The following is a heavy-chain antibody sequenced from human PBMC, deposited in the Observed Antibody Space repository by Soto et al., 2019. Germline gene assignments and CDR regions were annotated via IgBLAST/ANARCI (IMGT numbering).Heavy chain of an antibody. J-gene: IGHJ6*02. CDR2: IIPISETT. V-gene: IGHV1-69*13. Sequence: ASVKVSCKASGGTFSSYAISWVRQAPGQGLEWMGGIIPISETTNYAQKFQGRVTITADESKSTAYMELSSLNSEDTAVYYCARSQGSSTSLEIYYYYYYGMDVWGQGTTVTVSS. D-gene: IGHD2-2*01. CDR1: GGTFSSYA. CDR3: ARSQGSSTSLEIYYYYYYGMDV.